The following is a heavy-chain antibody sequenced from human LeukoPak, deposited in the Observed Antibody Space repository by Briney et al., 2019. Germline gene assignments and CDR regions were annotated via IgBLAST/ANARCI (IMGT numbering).Heavy chain of an antibody. D-gene: IGHD4-17*01. CDR1: GFTFDDYA. J-gene: IGHJ3*02. Sequence: PGGSLGLSCAASGFTFDDYAMHWVRQAPGKGLEWVSGISWNSGSIGYADSVKGRFTISRDNAKNSLYLQMNSLRAEDTALYYCAKDTRDYGDFDDAFDIWGQGTMVTVSS. CDR2: ISWNSGSI. CDR3: AKDTRDYGDFDDAFDI. V-gene: IGHV3-9*01.